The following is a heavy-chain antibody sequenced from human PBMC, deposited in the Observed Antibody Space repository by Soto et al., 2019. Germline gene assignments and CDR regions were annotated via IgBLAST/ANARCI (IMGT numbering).Heavy chain of an antibody. V-gene: IGHV4-39*01. Sequence: SETLSLTCTVSGGSSSSSSYYWGWIRQPPGKGLEWIGSIFYSGSTYYNPSLKSRVTISVDTSKNQFSLKLSSVTAADTAVYYCARHQGILTGYYYYYGMDVWGQGTTVTVSS. CDR1: GGSSSSSSYY. CDR2: IFYSGST. D-gene: IGHD3-9*01. CDR3: ARHQGILTGYYYYYGMDV. J-gene: IGHJ6*02.